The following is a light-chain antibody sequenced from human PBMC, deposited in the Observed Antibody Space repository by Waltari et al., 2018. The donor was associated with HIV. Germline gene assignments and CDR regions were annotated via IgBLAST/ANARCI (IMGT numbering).Light chain of an antibody. CDR3: SSYTTSSTYV. Sequence: QSALTQPASVSGSPGQSTTISCTGPFSDVGAYTYCYCHQQHPGKAPKLIIYDVSNRPSGVSNRFSGSKSGNTASLTISGLQAEDEADYYCSSYTTSSTYVFGTGTKVTVL. J-gene: IGLJ1*01. CDR2: DVS. V-gene: IGLV2-14*03. CDR1: FSDVGAYTY.